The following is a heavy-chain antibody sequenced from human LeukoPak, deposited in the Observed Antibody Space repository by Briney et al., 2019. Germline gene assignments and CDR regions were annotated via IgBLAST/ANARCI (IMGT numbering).Heavy chain of an antibody. D-gene: IGHD3-10*01. CDR2: ISSSSSTI. CDR1: GFTFSSYA. CDR3: ARALLWFGREDDC. V-gene: IGHV3-48*04. Sequence: GGSLRLSCAASGFTFSSYAMSWVRQAPGKGLEWVSYISSSSSTIYYADSVKGRFTISRDNAKNSLYLQMNSLSAEDTAVYYCARALLWFGREDDCWGQGTLVTVSP. J-gene: IGHJ4*02.